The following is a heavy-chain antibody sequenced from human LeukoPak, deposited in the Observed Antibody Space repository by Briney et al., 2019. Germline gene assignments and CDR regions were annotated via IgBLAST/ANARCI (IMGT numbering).Heavy chain of an antibody. CDR2: MNPNSGNT. V-gene: IGHV1-8*01. D-gene: IGHD3-16*02. CDR3: ARVSRNYDYVWGSYRYTDDY. Sequence: ASVKVSCKASGYTFTSYDINWVRQATGQGLEWMGWMNPNSGNTGYAQKFQGRVTMTRNTSISTAYMELSSLRSEDTAVYYCARVSRNYDYVWGSYRYTDDYWGQGTLVTVSS. J-gene: IGHJ4*02. CDR1: GYTFTSYD.